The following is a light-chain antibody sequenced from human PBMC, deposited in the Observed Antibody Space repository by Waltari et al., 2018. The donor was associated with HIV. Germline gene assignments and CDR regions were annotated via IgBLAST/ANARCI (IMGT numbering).Light chain of an antibody. V-gene: IGLV3-21*04. J-gene: IGLJ3*02. CDR2: DES. Sequence: SYVLTQPPSVSVAPGKTARITCGGNNIGSKSVHWYQQKPGQAPVLVIYDESDRPSGIPERFSGSNSGNTATLTISRVEAGDEADYYCQVWDSSSDRVFGGGTKLTVL. CDR1: NIGSKS. CDR3: QVWDSSSDRV.